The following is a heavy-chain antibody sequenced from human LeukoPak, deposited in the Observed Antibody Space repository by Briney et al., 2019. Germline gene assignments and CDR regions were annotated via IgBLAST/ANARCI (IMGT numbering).Heavy chain of an antibody. D-gene: IGHD3-10*01. Sequence: SATLSLTCAVYGGSFSGYYWSWIRQPPGKGLEWIGEINHSGSTNYNPSLKSRVTISVDTSKNQFSLKLGSVTAADTAVYYCARGRRGYGSGSYPFDYWGQGTLVTVSS. CDR3: ARGRRGYGSGSYPFDY. CDR2: INHSGST. CDR1: GGSFSGYY. V-gene: IGHV4-34*01. J-gene: IGHJ4*02.